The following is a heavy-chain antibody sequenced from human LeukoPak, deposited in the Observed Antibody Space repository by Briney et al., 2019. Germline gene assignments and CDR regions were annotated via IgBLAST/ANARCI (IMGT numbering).Heavy chain of an antibody. CDR1: GFTFSSYA. Sequence: GGSLRLSCAASGFTFSSYAMSWVRQAPGKGLEWVSAIIGSGGSTYYADSVKGRFTISRDNSKNTLYLQMNSLRAEDTAVYYCAKGSGYSYGLPGSDYWGQGTLVTVSS. J-gene: IGHJ4*02. V-gene: IGHV3-23*01. CDR3: AKGSGYSYGLPGSDY. CDR2: IIGSGGST. D-gene: IGHD5-18*01.